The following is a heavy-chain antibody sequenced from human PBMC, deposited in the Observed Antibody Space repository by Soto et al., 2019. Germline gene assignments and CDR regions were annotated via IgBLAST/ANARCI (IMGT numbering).Heavy chain of an antibody. Sequence: EVQLLESGGGLVQPGGSLRLYYAASGFTFNNYAMNWVRQAPGKGLEWVSAISGSGGSTYYADSVKGRFTISRDNSKNTLYLQMNSLRAEDTAVYYCAKTLGAYMVRGVATFHSWGQGTRVTVSS. CDR3: AKTLGAYMVRGVATFHS. CDR2: ISGSGGST. D-gene: IGHD3-10*01. J-gene: IGHJ4*02. V-gene: IGHV3-23*01. CDR1: GFTFNNYA.